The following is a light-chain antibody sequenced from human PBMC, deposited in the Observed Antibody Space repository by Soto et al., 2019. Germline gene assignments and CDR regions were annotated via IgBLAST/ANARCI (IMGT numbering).Light chain of an antibody. V-gene: IGLV7-46*01. CDR1: TGAVTTGHY. J-gene: IGLJ2*01. CDR2: DTT. CDR3: LLSYSGARSYVV. Sequence: QAVVTQEPSLTVSPGGTVTLTCGSSTGAVTTGHYPYWFQQKPGQAPRTLIYDTTNKRSWTPARFSGSLLGGKAALTLSAAQPEDEADYYCLLSYSGARSYVVFGGGTKLTVL.